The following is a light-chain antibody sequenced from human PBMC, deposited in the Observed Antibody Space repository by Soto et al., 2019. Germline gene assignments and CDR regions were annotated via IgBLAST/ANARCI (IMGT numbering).Light chain of an antibody. CDR3: QQYGSSGT. CDR2: AAS. V-gene: IGKV1-17*01. J-gene: IGKJ1*01. Sequence: DIQMTQSPSSLSASLGDRVTITCRTSQGIRSALGWYQQKPGKAPKLLIHAASSLQSGVPSRFSGSGSGTDFTLTISRLEPEDFAVYYCQQYGSSGTFGQGTKVDI. CDR1: QGIRSA.